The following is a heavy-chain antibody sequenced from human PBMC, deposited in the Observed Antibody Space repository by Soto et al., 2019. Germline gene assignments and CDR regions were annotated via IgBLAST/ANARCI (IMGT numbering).Heavy chain of an antibody. CDR1: GDSVSIKSAA. J-gene: IGHJ4*02. Sequence: QVQLQQSGPGLVKPSQTLSLTCAISGDSVSIKSAAWNWIRQSPSRGLEWLGRTYYRSKWYNDYAVSVKCPITLNPDTSKNLFALHVNSVPPAEKAVYYCARGVKFGGVIVEFDYGVQGTLITVSA. CDR2: TYYRSKWYN. D-gene: IGHD3-16*02. V-gene: IGHV6-1*01. CDR3: ARGVKFGGVIVEFDY.